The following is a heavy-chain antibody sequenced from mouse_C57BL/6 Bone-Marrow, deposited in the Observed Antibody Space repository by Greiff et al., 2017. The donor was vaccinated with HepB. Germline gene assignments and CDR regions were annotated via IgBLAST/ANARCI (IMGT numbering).Heavy chain of an antibody. Sequence: EVKLQESGGGLVQPGGSLKLSCAASGFTFSDYYMYWVRQTPEKRLEWVAYISNGGGSTYYPDTVKGRFTISRDNAKNTLYLQMSRLKSEDTAMYYCARRNSNYPFDYWGQGTTLTVSS. V-gene: IGHV5-12*01. J-gene: IGHJ2*01. CDR3: ARRNSNYPFDY. CDR2: ISNGGGST. D-gene: IGHD2-5*01. CDR1: GFTFSDYY.